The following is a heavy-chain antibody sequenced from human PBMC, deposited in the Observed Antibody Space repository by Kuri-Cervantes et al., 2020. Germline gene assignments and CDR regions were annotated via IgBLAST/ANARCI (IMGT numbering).Heavy chain of an antibody. CDR3: ASFPSYRLGYFQH. V-gene: IGHV3-53*01. Sequence: GGSLRLSCAASGFTVSNNYMSWVRQAPGKGLEYISVIYSGGSTYYADSVKGRFTISRDNSKNTLYLQMNSLRAEDTAVYYCASFPSYRLGYFQHWGQGTLVTVSS. D-gene: IGHD3-16*02. CDR2: IYSGGST. J-gene: IGHJ1*01. CDR1: GFTVSNNY.